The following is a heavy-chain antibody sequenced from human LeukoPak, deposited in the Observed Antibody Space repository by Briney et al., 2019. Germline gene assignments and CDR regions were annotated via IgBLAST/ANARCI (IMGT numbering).Heavy chain of an antibody. CDR2: IIPILGVA. CDR3: ARAPGNDAFDI. Sequence: AASVKVSCKASGGTFSNYAISCVREAPGQGLEWMGRIIPILGVANYAQKFQGRVSITADKSTGTAYMELSSLRSEDTAVYFCARAPGNDAFDIWGQGTMVTVSS. D-gene: IGHD7-27*01. V-gene: IGHV1-69*04. CDR1: GGTFSNYA. J-gene: IGHJ3*02.